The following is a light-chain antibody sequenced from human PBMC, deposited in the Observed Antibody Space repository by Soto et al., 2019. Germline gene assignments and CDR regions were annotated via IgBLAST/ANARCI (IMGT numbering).Light chain of an antibody. CDR2: GAS. Sequence: EVVLTQSPVTLSLSPGERATLSCRASQSFRGLLAWYQQKPGQAPRLLIYGASSRATGIPDRFSGSGSGTDFTLTISRLEPEDFAVYFCQQYSDLPMTFGQGTRLEIK. CDR1: QSFRGL. J-gene: IGKJ5*01. V-gene: IGKV3-20*01. CDR3: QQYSDLPMT.